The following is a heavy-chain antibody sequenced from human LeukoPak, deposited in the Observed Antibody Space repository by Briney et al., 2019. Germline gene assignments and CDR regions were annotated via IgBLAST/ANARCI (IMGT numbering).Heavy chain of an antibody. D-gene: IGHD1-1*01. CDR3: ARGRVSSSTWYSTYYYYFYMDV. CDR1: DDSITMYY. J-gene: IGHJ6*03. V-gene: IGHV4-59*01. CDR2: VDHTGST. Sequence: SETLSLTCSVPDDSITMYYWTWIRQPPGKGLEWIGYVDHTGSTNFNPSLNGRVSISRDTTKNLFSLRLRSVTAADTAVYFCARGRVSSSTWYSTYYYYFYMDVWGKGTTVTVSS.